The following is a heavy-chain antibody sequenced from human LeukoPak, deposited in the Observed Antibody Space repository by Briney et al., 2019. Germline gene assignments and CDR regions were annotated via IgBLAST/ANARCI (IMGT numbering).Heavy chain of an antibody. CDR2: IKQDGSEK. V-gene: IGHV3-7*01. CDR3: ARDGYCSSTSCPHDAFDI. J-gene: IGHJ3*02. Sequence: GGSLRLSCAASGFTFSSYWMSWVRQAPGKGLEWVANIKQDGSEKYYVDSVKGRFTISRDNAKNSLYLQMNSLRAEDTAVYYCARDGYCSSTSCPHDAFDIWGQGTMVTVSS. CDR1: GFTFSSYW. D-gene: IGHD2-2*03.